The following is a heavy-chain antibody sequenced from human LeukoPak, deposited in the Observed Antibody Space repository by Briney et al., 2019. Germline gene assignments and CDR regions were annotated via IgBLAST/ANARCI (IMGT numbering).Heavy chain of an antibody. CDR2: INPNSGGT. D-gene: IGHD1-14*01. J-gene: IGHJ6*02. V-gene: IGHV1-2*04. CDR1: GYTFTGYY. Sequence: ASVKVSCKASGYTFTGYYMHWVRQAPGQGLEWMGWINPNSGGTNYAQKFQGWVTTTRDTSISTAYMELSRLRSDDTAVYYCARDTDHRSQFYYYYGMDVWGQGTTVTVSS. CDR3: ARDTDHRSQFYYYYGMDV.